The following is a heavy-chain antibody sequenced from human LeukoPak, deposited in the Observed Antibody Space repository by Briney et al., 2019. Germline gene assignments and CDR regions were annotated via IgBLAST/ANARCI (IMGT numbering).Heavy chain of an antibody. Sequence: KTSETLSLTCTVSGGSISSYYWSWIRQPPGKGLEWIGYIYYSGSTNYNPSLKSRVTISVDTSKNQFSLKLSSVTAADTAVYYCARSTVTTDWFGPWGQGTLVTVSS. V-gene: IGHV4-59*01. CDR1: GGSISSYY. CDR2: IYYSGST. J-gene: IGHJ5*02. CDR3: ARSTVTTDWFGP. D-gene: IGHD4-11*01.